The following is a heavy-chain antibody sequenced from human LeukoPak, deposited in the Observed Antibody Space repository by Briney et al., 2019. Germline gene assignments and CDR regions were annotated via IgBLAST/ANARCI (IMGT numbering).Heavy chain of an antibody. J-gene: IGHJ4*01. V-gene: IGHV4-4*07. CDR3: AGYSGSYSLDY. D-gene: IGHD1-26*01. CDR1: GGSISSYY. Sequence: SETLSLTCTVSGGSISSYYWSWTRQPAGKGLEWIGRIYTSGSTNYNPLLKSRVTMSVDTSKNQFSLKLSSVTAADTAVYYCAGYSGSYSLDYWGQGTLVTVSS. CDR2: IYTSGST.